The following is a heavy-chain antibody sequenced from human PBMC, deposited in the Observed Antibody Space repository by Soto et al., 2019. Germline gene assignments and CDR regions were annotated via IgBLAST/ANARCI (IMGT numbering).Heavy chain of an antibody. V-gene: IGHV1-69*13. J-gene: IGHJ6*02. CDR2: IIPIFGTA. CDR1: GGSFSNYA. D-gene: IGHD3-10*01. Sequence: SVKVSCKASGGSFSNYAVSWVRQAPGQGLEWMGGIIPIFGTANYAQKFQARVTITADESTSTAYMELSSLRSEDTAVYYCASGYYGSGTDYNGLDVWGQGTAVTVSS. CDR3: ASGYYGSGTDYNGLDV.